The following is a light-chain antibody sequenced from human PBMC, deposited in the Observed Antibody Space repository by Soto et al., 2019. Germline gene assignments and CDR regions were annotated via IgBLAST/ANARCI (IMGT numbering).Light chain of an antibody. CDR1: SSDVGGYNF. Sequence: QSALTQPPSASGSPGQSVTISCTGTSSDVGGYNFVSWYQQHPGKAPKLIIFEVSKRPSGVPDRFSGSKSGNTASLTVSGLQAEDEDDYYCSSYAGSDNGDVFGTGTKLTVL. CDR2: EVS. CDR3: SSYAGSDNGDV. V-gene: IGLV2-8*01. J-gene: IGLJ1*01.